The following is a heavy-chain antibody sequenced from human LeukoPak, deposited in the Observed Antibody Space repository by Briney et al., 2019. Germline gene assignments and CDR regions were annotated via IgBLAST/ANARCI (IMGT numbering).Heavy chain of an antibody. Sequence: GGSLRLFCAASGFTFSSYGMHWVRQAPGKGLEWVAFIRYDGSNKYYADSVKGRFTISRDNSKNTLYLQMNSLRAEDTAVYYCAKDGGSLRNFDYWGQGTLVTVSS. V-gene: IGHV3-30*02. CDR3: AKDGGSLRNFDY. CDR1: GFTFSSYG. D-gene: IGHD3-3*01. CDR2: IRYDGSNK. J-gene: IGHJ4*02.